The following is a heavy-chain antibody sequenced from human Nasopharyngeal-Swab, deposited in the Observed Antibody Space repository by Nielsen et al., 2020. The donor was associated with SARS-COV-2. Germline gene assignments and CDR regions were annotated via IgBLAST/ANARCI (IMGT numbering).Heavy chain of an antibody. Sequence: GESLKISCAASGFTFSNAWMSWVRQAPGKGLEWVGRIKSKTDGGTTDYAAPVKGRFTISRDDSKNTLYLQMNSLKTEDTAVYYCTTDNLGEVGATVYFVDYWGQGTLVTVSS. CDR2: IKSKTDGGTT. V-gene: IGHV3-15*01. CDR1: GFTFSNAW. D-gene: IGHD1-26*01. J-gene: IGHJ4*02. CDR3: TTDNLGEVGATVYFVDY.